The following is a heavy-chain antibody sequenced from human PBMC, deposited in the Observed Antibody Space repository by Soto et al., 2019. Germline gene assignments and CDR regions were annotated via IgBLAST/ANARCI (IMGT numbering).Heavy chain of an antibody. Sequence: EVQLVESGGGLVKPGGSLRLSCAASGLTFTNAWMTWVRQVPGKGLEWVGRISSRVDGGTTKYAAPVKGRFTISRDDSKNTLYLQMKSMRPEDTAVYYCVTELGGAGDHWGQGTLVSVSS. V-gene: IGHV3-15*01. D-gene: IGHD1-26*01. CDR2: ISSRVDGGTT. CDR1: GLTFTNAW. CDR3: VTELGGAGDH. J-gene: IGHJ4*02.